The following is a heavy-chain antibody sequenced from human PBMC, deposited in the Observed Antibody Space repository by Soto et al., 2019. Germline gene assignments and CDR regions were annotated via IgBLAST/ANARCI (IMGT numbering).Heavy chain of an antibody. CDR2: FDPVDGET. D-gene: IGHD1-1*01. Sequence: GASVQVSCKVSGHTLAELSMHGVRQAPGKGLEWMGGFDPVDGETVYAQKFRGRVTMTEDTSTDKAFMELRSLRSDDAAVYYCAISVLSQLQVMDFGGQGPKVTGSS. J-gene: IGHJ6*02. CDR1: GHTLAELS. CDR3: AISVLSQLQVMDF. V-gene: IGHV1-24*01.